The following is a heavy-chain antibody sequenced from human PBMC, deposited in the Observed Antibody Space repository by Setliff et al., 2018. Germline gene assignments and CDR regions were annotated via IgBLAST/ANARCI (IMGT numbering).Heavy chain of an antibody. Sequence: GGSLRLSCAASGFTFSSYGMHWVRQAPGKGLEWVAVIWYDGSNKYYADSVKGRFTISRDNSKNTLYLQMNSLRAEDTAVYYCAKISCSCGSCYPDYWGQGTLVTVSS. CDR1: GFTFSSYG. D-gene: IGHD2-15*01. CDR3: AKISCSCGSCYPDY. J-gene: IGHJ4*02. CDR2: IWYDGSNK. V-gene: IGHV3-33*06.